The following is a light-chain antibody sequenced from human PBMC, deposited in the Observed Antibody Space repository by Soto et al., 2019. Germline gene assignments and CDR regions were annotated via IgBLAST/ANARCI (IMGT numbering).Light chain of an antibody. CDR1: SSDVGGYDY. J-gene: IGLJ1*01. CDR2: DVN. CDR3: SSYTSSYTYV. V-gene: IGLV2-14*01. Sequence: QSALTQPASVSGSPRQSITISCTGTSSDVGGYDYVSWYQQHPGKVPKLIIYDVNNRPSGVSDRFSGSKSGNTASLTISGLQAEDEADYYCSSYTSSYTYVFGTGTKLTVL.